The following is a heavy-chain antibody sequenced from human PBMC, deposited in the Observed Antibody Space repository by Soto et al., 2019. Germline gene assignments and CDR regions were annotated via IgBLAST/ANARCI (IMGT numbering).Heavy chain of an antibody. Sequence: QVQLVESGGGVVQPGRSLRLSCAASGFTFSSYAMHWVRQAPGKGLEWVAVISYDGSNKYYADSVKGRFTISRDNSKNTLYLQMNSLRAEDTAVYYCARTDYHDSSGLDYWGQGTLVTVSS. CDR3: ARTDYHDSSGLDY. V-gene: IGHV3-30-3*01. D-gene: IGHD3-22*01. CDR2: ISYDGSNK. CDR1: GFTFSSYA. J-gene: IGHJ4*02.